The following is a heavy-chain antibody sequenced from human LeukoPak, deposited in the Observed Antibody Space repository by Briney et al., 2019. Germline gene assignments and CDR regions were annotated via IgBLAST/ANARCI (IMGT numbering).Heavy chain of an antibody. D-gene: IGHD3-9*01. CDR2: IYSSGST. CDR1: GFNVSSNY. CDR3: AKVSESNYDILTGYYTPYYFDY. V-gene: IGHV3-53*01. J-gene: IGHJ4*02. Sequence: GGSLRLSCTASGFNVSSNYMSWVRQAPGKGLEWVSVIYSSGSTYHADSVKGRFTISRDNSKNTLYLQMNSLRADDTAVYYCAKVSESNYDILTGYYTPYYFDYWGQGTLVTVSS.